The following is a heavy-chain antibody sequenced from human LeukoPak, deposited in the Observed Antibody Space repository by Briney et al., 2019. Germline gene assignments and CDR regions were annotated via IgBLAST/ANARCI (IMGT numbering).Heavy chain of an antibody. J-gene: IGHJ5*02. V-gene: IGHV4-30-4*08. CDR2: VYNTGGT. Sequence: SQTLSLTCTVSGASISTGDYYYSWIRQPPGKGREWIGYVYNTGGTHYNPSLKSRVTISVDRSMNQFSLELTSVTAADTAVYYCARDYYHGFSTYRPWGQGTLVTVSS. D-gene: IGHD3-10*01. CDR1: GASISTGDYY. CDR3: ARDYYHGFSTYRP.